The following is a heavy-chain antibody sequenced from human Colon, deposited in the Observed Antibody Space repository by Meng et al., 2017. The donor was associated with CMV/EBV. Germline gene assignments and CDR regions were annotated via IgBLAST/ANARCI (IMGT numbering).Heavy chain of an antibody. CDR2: ITYSASST. Sequence: SCAASGFTFDTSAMTWVRQAPGKGPEWVSTITYSASSTYYADSVKGRFTISRDNSKNTLYLQMNSLRGEDTAIYYCAKSRDHWFFDRWGRGTLVTVSS. CDR1: GFTFDTSA. CDR3: AKSRDHWFFDR. D-gene: IGHD3-10*01. J-gene: IGHJ2*01. V-gene: IGHV3-23*01.